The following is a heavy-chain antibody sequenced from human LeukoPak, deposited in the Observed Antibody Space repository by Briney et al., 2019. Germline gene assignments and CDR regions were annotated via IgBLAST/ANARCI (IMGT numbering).Heavy chain of an antibody. J-gene: IGHJ5*02. D-gene: IGHD3-10*01. CDR1: GFTFSSYA. V-gene: IGHV3-23*01. CDR3: EIRVRGVIITGQNWFDP. Sequence: GGSLRLSCAASGFTFSSYAMSWVRQAPGKGLEWVSAIGGSGGSTYYADSVKGRFTISRGNSKITLYLQMNSLRAEDTAVYYCEIRVRGVIITGQNWFDPWGQGTLVTVSS. CDR2: IGGSGGST.